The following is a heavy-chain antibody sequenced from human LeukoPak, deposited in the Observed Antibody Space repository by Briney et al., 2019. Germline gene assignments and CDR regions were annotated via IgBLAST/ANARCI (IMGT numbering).Heavy chain of an antibody. J-gene: IGHJ6*03. CDR3: ATNGYYCMDV. CDR1: GGSLSSSTNW. Sequence: PSETLSLTCAVSGGSLSSSTNWSRWVRPPPGKGLEWIGVIYHSGGTNYNPWLKSRITISVDKSQNQFSLKVNSLTAADTAVYYCATNGYYCMDVWGKGTTVTVSS. D-gene: IGHD2-8*01. CDR2: IYHSGGT. V-gene: IGHV4-4*02.